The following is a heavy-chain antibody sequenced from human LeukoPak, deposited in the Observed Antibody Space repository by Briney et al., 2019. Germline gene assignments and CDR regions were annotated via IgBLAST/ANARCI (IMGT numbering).Heavy chain of an antibody. J-gene: IGHJ4*02. Sequence: SETLSLTCTVSGGSISSSSYYWGWIRQPPGKGLEWIGSIYYSGSTYYNPSLKSRVTISVDTSKNQFSLKLSSVTAADTAVCYCARSCDYYDSSGYYCFFDYWGQGTLVTVSS. CDR2: IYYSGST. D-gene: IGHD3-22*01. CDR3: ARSCDYYDSSGYYCFFDY. CDR1: GGSISSSSYY. V-gene: IGHV4-39*01.